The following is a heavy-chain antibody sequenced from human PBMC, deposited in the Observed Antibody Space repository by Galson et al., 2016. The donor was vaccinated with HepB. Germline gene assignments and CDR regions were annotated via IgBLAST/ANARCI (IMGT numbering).Heavy chain of an antibody. V-gene: IGHV4-31*01. J-gene: IGHJ2*01. Sequence: TLSLTCTVSGGSISSGDYYWTWIRQFPGKGLEWIGYIYSGGSTYYNPSLKSPVTISMDTSKNQFTLMLISVTAADRAVYFCARESDCSGGTCYSMRGPHFWYYDLWGRGTLVTVSS. CDR1: GGSISSGDYY. CDR3: ARESDCSGGTCYSMRGPHFWYYDL. D-gene: IGHD2-15*01. CDR2: IYSGGST.